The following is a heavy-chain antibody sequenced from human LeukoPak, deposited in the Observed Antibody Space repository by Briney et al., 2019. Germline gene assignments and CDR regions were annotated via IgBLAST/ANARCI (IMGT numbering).Heavy chain of an antibody. CDR3: ARNPTAARDYFDY. CDR2: ISGSSGTI. D-gene: IGHD6-6*01. Sequence: PGGSLRLSCAASGFLFSAYNMNWVRQAPGKGLEWLSYISGSSGTIYYADSVKGRVAISRDNGKNSLFLQVNSLRAEDTAVYYCARNPTAARDYFDYWGQGTLVTVPS. V-gene: IGHV3-48*04. J-gene: IGHJ4*02. CDR1: GFLFSAYN.